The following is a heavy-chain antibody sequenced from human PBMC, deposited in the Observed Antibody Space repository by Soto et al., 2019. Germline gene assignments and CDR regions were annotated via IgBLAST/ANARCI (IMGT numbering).Heavy chain of an antibody. CDR2: IWYDGSNK. CDR3: ARTSSGGSWFDY. V-gene: IGHV3-33*01. J-gene: IGHJ4*02. Sequence: GGSLRLSCAASGFTFSSYGMHWVRQAPGKGLEWVAVIWYDGSNKYYADSVKGRFTISRDNSKNTLYLQMNSLRAEDTAVYYCARTSSGGSWFDYWGQGTLVTVAS. D-gene: IGHD2-15*01. CDR1: GFTFSSYG.